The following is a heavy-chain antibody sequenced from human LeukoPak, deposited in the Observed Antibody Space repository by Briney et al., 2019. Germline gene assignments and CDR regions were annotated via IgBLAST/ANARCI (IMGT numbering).Heavy chain of an antibody. CDR3: ARGIAAAGTFYYYGMDV. CDR2: MNPNSGNT. CDR1: GYTFTSYH. D-gene: IGHD6-13*01. V-gene: IGHV1-8*01. Sequence: ASVKVSCKASGYTFTSYHINWVRQATGQGLEWMGWMNPNSGNTGYAQKCQGRVTMTRNTSTRTAYMELSSVRSEDTAVYYCARGIAAAGTFYYYGMDVWGQGTTVTVSS. J-gene: IGHJ6*02.